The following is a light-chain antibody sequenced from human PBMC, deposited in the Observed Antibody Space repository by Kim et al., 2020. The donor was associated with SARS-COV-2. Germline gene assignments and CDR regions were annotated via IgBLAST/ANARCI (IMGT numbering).Light chain of an antibody. CDR2: AAS. V-gene: IGKV1-39*01. J-gene: IGKJ2*01. CDR1: QSITNY. Sequence: SATVGDRVTITCRARQSITNYLDWYQQRPGKAPKLLIYAASSLQSGVPLRFSGSGSGTDFTLTISSLQREDFATYYCQQSYRTPYTSGQGTKLEI. CDR3: QQSYRTPYT.